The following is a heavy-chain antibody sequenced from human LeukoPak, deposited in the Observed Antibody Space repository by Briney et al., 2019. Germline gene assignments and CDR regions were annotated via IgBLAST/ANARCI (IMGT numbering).Heavy chain of an antibody. CDR1: GYTFTSYG. Sequence: ASVKVSCKASGYTFTSYGISWVRQAPGQGLEWMGWISAYNGNTNYAQKLQDRVTMTTDTSTSTAYMELRSLRSDDTAVYYCARLHSSSYGLGWFDPWGQGTLVTVSS. CDR3: ARLHSSSYGLGWFDP. J-gene: IGHJ5*02. D-gene: IGHD6-13*01. V-gene: IGHV1-18*01. CDR2: ISAYNGNT.